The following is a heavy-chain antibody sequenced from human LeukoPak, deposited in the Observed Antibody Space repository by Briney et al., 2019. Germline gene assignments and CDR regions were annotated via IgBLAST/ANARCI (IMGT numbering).Heavy chain of an antibody. J-gene: IGHJ4*02. D-gene: IGHD1-1*01. V-gene: IGHV4-59*01. Sequence: SETLSLTCTVSGGSISNYYWSWIRQPPGKGLEWIGYIYYSGSTNYNPSLKSRVTISVDTSKNQFSLKLSSVTAADTAVYYCAGEAPYKYYFDYWGQGTLVTVSS. CDR1: GGSISNYY. CDR2: IYYSGST. CDR3: AGEAPYKYYFDY.